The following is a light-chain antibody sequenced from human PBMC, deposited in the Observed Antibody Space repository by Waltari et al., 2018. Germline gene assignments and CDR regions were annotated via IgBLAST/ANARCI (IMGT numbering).Light chain of an antibody. CDR3: QKYGTLPAT. V-gene: IGKV3-20*01. Sequence: EIVLTQSPGTLSLSPGERATLSCRARKSVSRTLAWYQQKPGQAPRLLIYDASSRATGIPDRFSGSGSGTDFSLTISRLEPEDFAVYYCQKYGTLPATFGQGTKVEIK. CDR1: KSVSRT. CDR2: DAS. J-gene: IGKJ1*01.